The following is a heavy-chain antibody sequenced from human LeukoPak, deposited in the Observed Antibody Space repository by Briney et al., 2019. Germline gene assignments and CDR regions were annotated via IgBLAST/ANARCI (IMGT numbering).Heavy chain of an antibody. Sequence: SETLSLTCTVSGGSISSGDYYWSWIRQPPGKGLEWIGYIYYSGSTYYNPSLKSRVTISVDTSKNQFSLKLSSVTAADTAVYYCARVLSSGIDYYDSSGYYPLFDYWGQGTLVTVSS. CDR2: IYYSGST. V-gene: IGHV4-30-4*01. CDR3: ARVLSSGIDYYDSSGYYPLFDY. J-gene: IGHJ4*02. CDR1: GGSISSGDYY. D-gene: IGHD3-22*01.